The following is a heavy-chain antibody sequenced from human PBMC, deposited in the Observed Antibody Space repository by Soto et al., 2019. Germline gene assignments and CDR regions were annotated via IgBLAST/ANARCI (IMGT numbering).Heavy chain of an antibody. CDR3: ARLNWNYGRVSSR. CDR1: GGSFSGYY. CDR2: INHSGST. Sequence: QVQLQQWGAGLLKPSETLSLTCAVYGGSFSGYYWSWICQPPGKGLEWIGEINHSGSTNYNPSLKSRVTISVDTSKNQFSLKLSSVTAADTAVYYCARLNWNYGRVSSRWGQGTLVTVSS. D-gene: IGHD1-7*01. J-gene: IGHJ4*02. V-gene: IGHV4-34*01.